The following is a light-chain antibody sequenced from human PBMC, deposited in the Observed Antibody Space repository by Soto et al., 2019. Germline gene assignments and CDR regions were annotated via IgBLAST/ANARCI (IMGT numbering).Light chain of an antibody. V-gene: IGKV3-20*01. J-gene: IGKJ5*01. CDR3: QKYGSSPPIT. CDR1: QSVSSSY. CDR2: GAS. Sequence: ELVLTQSPGTLSLSPGARATLSCRSSQSVSSSYLAWYQQKPGQAPRLLIYGASSRATGIPDRFSGSGSGTDFTLTIRRLEPEDLAVYYCQKYGSSPPITVGNGKRLEIK.